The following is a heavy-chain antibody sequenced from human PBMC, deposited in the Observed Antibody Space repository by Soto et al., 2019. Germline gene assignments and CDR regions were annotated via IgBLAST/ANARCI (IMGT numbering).Heavy chain of an antibody. CDR2: IKQDGSEK. D-gene: IGHD3-3*01. CDR1: GFTFSSYW. Sequence: PGGSLRLSCAASGFTFSSYWMSWVRQAPGKGLEWVANIKQDGSEKYYVDSVKGRFTISRDNAKNSLYLQMNSLRAEDTAVYYCAREPFDFWGGYRYYYYYYMDVWGKGTTDTVSS. J-gene: IGHJ6*03. V-gene: IGHV3-7*01. CDR3: AREPFDFWGGYRYYYYYYMDV.